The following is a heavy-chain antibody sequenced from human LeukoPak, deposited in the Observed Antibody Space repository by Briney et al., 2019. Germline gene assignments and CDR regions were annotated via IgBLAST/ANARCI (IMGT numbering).Heavy chain of an antibody. CDR2: FDPEDGET. D-gene: IGHD3-10*01. V-gene: IGHV1-24*01. J-gene: IGHJ4*02. Sequence: ASVKVSCKVSGYTLTELSMHWVRQAPGKGLEWMGGFDPEDGETIYAQKFQGRVTMTEDTSTDTYYMELSSLRSEDTAVYYCATLPPYYGSGKRFDYWGQGTLVTVSS. CDR1: GYTLTELS. CDR3: ATLPPYYGSGKRFDY.